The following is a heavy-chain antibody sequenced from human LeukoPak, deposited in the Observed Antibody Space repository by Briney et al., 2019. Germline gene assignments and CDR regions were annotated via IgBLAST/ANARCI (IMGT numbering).Heavy chain of an antibody. J-gene: IGHJ4*02. Sequence: SETLSLTCAVYGGSFGGYYWSWIRQPPGKGLEWIGEINHSGSTNYNPSLKSRVTISVDTSKNQFSLKLSSVTAADTAVYYCADSSGWYREVRYWGQGTLVTVSS. V-gene: IGHV4-34*01. CDR3: ADSSGWYREVRY. CDR1: GGSFGGYY. CDR2: INHSGST. D-gene: IGHD6-19*01.